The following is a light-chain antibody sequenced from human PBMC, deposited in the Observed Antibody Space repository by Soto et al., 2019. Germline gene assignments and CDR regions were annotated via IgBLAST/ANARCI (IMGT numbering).Light chain of an antibody. CDR2: DVS. CDR3: SSYTSSSTLYV. Sequence: QSALTQPASVSGSPGQSITISCTGTSSDVGGYNYVSWYQQNPGKAPKLMIYDVSVRPSGVSNRFSGSKSGNTASLTISVLQAEDEADYYCSSYTSSSTLYVFGTGTKVTVL. V-gene: IGLV2-14*01. CDR1: SSDVGGYNY. J-gene: IGLJ1*01.